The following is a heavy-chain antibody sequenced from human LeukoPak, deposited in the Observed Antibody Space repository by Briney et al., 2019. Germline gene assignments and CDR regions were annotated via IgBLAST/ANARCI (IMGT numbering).Heavy chain of an antibody. V-gene: IGHV1-24*01. CDR2: FDAEDGET. D-gene: IGHD4-11*01. CDR3: ATDTVTTWIYYYGMDV. J-gene: IGHJ6*02. Sequence: ASVTVSCKVSGYALTESSMHWVRQAPGKGREWVGGFDAEDGETIYAQKFQGRVTMTEDTSTDTAYMELSSLRSEDAAVYYCATDTVTTWIYYYGMDVWGQGTTVTVAS. CDR1: GYALTESS.